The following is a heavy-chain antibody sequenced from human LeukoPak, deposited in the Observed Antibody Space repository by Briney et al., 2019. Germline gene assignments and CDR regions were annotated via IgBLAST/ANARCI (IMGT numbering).Heavy chain of an antibody. D-gene: IGHD6-19*01. Sequence: SETLSLTCTVSGGSISSYYWSWIRQPPGKGLEWIGRIYTSGSTNYNPSLKSRVTISVDTSKNQFSLKLSSVTAADTAVYYCARASIAVSESIDYWGQGTLVTVSS. CDR3: ARASIAVSESIDY. CDR1: GGSISSYY. V-gene: IGHV4-4*08. CDR2: IYTSGST. J-gene: IGHJ4*02.